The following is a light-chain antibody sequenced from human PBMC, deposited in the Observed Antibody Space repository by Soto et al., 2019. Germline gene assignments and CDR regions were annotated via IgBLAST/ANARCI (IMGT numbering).Light chain of an antibody. CDR1: QSVGSL. J-gene: IGKJ5*01. CDR2: GAS. CDR3: QQYNNWPIT. V-gene: IGKV3-15*01. Sequence: EIVLTQVPGTVSLSAGERATLSCRASQSVGSLLAWYQQKPGQAPRLLIYGASTRATGIPARFTGSGSGTEFTLTISSLQSEDFAVYSCQQYNNWPITFGPGTRLEIK.